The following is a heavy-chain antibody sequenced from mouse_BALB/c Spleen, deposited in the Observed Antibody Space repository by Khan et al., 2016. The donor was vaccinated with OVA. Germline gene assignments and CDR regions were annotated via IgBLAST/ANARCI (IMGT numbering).Heavy chain of an antibody. Sequence: QVQLKQSGAELAKPGASVKMSCKASGYTFTSYWMHWIKQRPGQGLEWIGYINPSTGYTEYNQKFKDKATLTTDTSSSTAYMQLSSLTSEDSAVYDCARRGIYGIFHYWGQGTLVTVSA. D-gene: IGHD2-1*01. V-gene: IGHV1-7*01. CDR1: GYTFTSYW. CDR3: ARRGIYGIFHY. J-gene: IGHJ3*01. CDR2: INPSTGYT.